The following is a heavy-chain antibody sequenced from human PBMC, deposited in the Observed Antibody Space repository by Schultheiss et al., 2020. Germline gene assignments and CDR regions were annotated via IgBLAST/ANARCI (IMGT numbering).Heavy chain of an antibody. CDR2: IYYSGST. V-gene: IGHV4-30-4*01. CDR3: AGGENYGMDV. Sequence: SATLSLTCSLSGGSMSGTYYYWSWIRQHPGTGLEWIGRIYYSGSTDYNPSLKSRVSISIDTSRGQFTLRLTSLTAADTAVYYCAGGENYGMDVWGQGTTFT. J-gene: IGHJ6*02. CDR1: GGSMSGTYYY.